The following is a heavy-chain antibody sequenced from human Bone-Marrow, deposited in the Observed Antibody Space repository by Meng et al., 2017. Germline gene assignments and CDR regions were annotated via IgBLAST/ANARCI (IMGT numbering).Heavy chain of an antibody. CDR3: ARKHPHIVGATRNYYYGMDV. D-gene: IGHD1-26*01. Sequence: ASVKVSCKASGYTFSGNYIHWVRQAPGQGLEWMGRINPNSGGTNYAQKFQGRVTMTRDTSISTAYMELSRLRSDDTAVYYCARKHPHIVGATRNYYYGMDVWGQGTTVTVSS. CDR1: GYTFSGNY. J-gene: IGHJ6*02. CDR2: INPNSGGT. V-gene: IGHV1-2*06.